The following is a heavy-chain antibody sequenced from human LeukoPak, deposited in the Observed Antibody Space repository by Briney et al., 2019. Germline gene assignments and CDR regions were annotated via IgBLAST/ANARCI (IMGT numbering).Heavy chain of an antibody. V-gene: IGHV1-2*02. CDR2: INPNSGGT. CDR1: GYTFTGYY. CDR3: ARRAFGSTHGDY. J-gene: IGHJ4*02. D-gene: IGHD3-10*01. Sequence: ASVKVSCKASGYTFTGYYMHWVRQAPGQGLEWMGWINPNSGGTNYAQKFQGRVTMTRDTSISTAYMELSRLRSDDTAVYYCARRAFGSTHGDYWGQGTLGTVSS.